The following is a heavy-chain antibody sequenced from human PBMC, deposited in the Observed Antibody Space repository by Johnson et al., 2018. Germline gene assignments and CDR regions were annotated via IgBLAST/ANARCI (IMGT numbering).Heavy chain of an antibody. CDR1: GGSISSNY. D-gene: IGHD3-3*01. J-gene: IGHJ6*02. Sequence: QVQLQESGPGLVKPSETLALTCNVSGGSISSNYWPWIRQPPGKGLEWIGYIYYSGSTNYHPSLKSRVPISVDTSKNQFSLKLSTVTAADTAVYYCARDYPVLRVLDYGMDVWGQGTTVTVSS. CDR3: ARDYPVLRVLDYGMDV. CDR2: IYYSGST. V-gene: IGHV4-59*01.